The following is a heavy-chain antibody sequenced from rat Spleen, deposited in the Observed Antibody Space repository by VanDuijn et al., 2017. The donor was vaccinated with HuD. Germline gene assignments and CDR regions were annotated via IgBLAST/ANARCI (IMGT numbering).Heavy chain of an antibody. CDR3: ARRFLSMKVLITTSPDY. J-gene: IGHJ2*01. Sequence: EVQLVESGGGLVQPGRSLKLSCAASGFTFSNSGMHWIRQAPTKGLEWVASISPSGVGTYYRDSVKGRFTISRDNAKSTLFLQMDSLRSEDTATYYCARRFLSMKVLITTSPDYWGQGVMVTVSS. V-gene: IGHV5-19*01. CDR2: ISPSGVGT. CDR1: GFTFSNSG. D-gene: IGHD1-12*02.